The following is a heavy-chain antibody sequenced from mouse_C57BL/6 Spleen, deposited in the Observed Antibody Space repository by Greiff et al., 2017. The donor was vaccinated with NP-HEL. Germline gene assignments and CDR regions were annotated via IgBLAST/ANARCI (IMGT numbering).Heavy chain of an antibody. D-gene: IGHD1-1*01. CDR3: ARETTVGAYFDY. CDR1: GYTFTSYW. V-gene: IGHV1-55*01. Sequence: VQLQQPGAELVKPGASLKMSCKASGYTFTSYWITWVKQRPGQGLEWIGDIYPGSGSTNYNEKFKSKATLTVDTSSSTAYMQLSSLTSEDSAVYYCARETTVGAYFDYWGQGTTLTVSS. J-gene: IGHJ2*01. CDR2: IYPGSGST.